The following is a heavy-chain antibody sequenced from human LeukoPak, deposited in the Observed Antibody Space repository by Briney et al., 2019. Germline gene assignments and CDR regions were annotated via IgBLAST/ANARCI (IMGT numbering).Heavy chain of an antibody. D-gene: IGHD2-15*01. V-gene: IGHV3-21*01. CDR3: VRVGRGATREDAFDM. J-gene: IGHJ3*02. CDR1: GFTFSTYS. Sequence: GGSLRLSCAASGFTFSTYSMNWVRQAPGKGLEWVSSIGASGSHIYYADSMKGRFTISIDNAKNSLFLQMNSLRADDTAVDYCVRVGRGATREDAFDMWGQGTMVTVSS. CDR2: IGASGSHI.